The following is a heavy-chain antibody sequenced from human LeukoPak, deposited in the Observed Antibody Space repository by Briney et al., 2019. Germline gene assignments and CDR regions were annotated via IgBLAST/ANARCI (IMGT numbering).Heavy chain of an antibody. CDR1: GGSFSGYY. V-gene: IGHV4-34*01. CDR2: INHSGYT. Sequence: SETLPLTCAVYGGSFSGYYWSWIRQPPGKGLEWIGEINHSGYTNYNPSLKSRVTISVDTSKNQFSLKLTSVTAADTAVYYCARGSGIAAAGSRYGMDVWGQGTTVTVSS. D-gene: IGHD6-13*01. CDR3: ARGSGIAAAGSRYGMDV. J-gene: IGHJ6*02.